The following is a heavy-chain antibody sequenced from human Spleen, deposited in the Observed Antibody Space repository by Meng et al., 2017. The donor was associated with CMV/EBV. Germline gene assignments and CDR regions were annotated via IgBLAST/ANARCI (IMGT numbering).Heavy chain of an antibody. CDR2: IRSKANNYAT. D-gene: IGHD7-27*01. J-gene: IGHJ2*01. CDR1: GFSFSGSP. CDR3: TRSTNWGVSWYFDL. V-gene: IGHV3-73*01. Sequence: GESLKISCAASGFSFSGSPMHWVRQASGKGLEWVARIRSKANNYATAYAASVTGRFTISRDDSKNTAYLQMNSLKTEDTAVYYCTRSTNWGVSWYFDLWGRGTLVTVSS.